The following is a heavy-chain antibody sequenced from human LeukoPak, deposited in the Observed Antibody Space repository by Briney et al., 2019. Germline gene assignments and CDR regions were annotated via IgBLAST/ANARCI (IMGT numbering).Heavy chain of an antibody. Sequence: SETLSLTCTVSGGSISSYCWSWIRQPPGKGLEWIGYIYYSGSTNYNPSLKSRVTISVDTSKNQFSLKLSSVTAADTAVYYCASTESWGQGTMVTVSS. CDR2: IYYSGST. V-gene: IGHV4-59*01. CDR3: ASTES. CDR1: GGSISSYC. J-gene: IGHJ3*01.